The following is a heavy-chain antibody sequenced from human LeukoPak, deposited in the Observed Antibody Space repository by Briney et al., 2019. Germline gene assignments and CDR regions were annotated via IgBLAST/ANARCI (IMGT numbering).Heavy chain of an antibody. Sequence: GGSLRLSCAASGFTFSSYSMNWVRQAPGKGLEWASSISSSSSYIYYADSVKGRFTISRDNAKNSLYLQMNSLRAEDTAVYYCARDYSGYAKFDYWGQGTLVTVSS. CDR3: ARDYSGYAKFDY. CDR2: ISSSSSYI. CDR1: GFTFSSYS. D-gene: IGHD5-12*01. J-gene: IGHJ4*02. V-gene: IGHV3-21*01.